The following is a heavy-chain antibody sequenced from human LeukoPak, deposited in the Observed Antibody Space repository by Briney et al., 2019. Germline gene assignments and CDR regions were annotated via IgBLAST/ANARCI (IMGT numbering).Heavy chain of an antibody. D-gene: IGHD4-17*01. CDR1: GFTFSNYA. J-gene: IGHJ3*02. CDR3: ARGPVTRFEI. Sequence: PGGSLRLSCAASGFTFSNYAMSWVRRAPRKGLEWVSVIYSGGTTYYADSVKGRFTISRDNSNNTLYLQMNSLRAEDTAVYYCARGPVTRFEIWGQGTMVTVSS. V-gene: IGHV3-53*01. CDR2: IYSGGTT.